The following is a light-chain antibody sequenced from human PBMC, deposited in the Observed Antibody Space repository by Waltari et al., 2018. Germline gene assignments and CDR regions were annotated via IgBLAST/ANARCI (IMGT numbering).Light chain of an antibody. Sequence: DIVMTQSPDSLAVSLGERATLSGKSSQTVLYTSNNKNYLAWYQQKPGQPPKLLIYWASTRESGVPDRFSGSGSGTDFTLTISSLQAEDVAVYYCQQYYTTPITFGQGTRLEIK. J-gene: IGKJ5*01. CDR1: QTVLYTSNNKNY. CDR3: QQYYTTPIT. V-gene: IGKV4-1*01. CDR2: WAS.